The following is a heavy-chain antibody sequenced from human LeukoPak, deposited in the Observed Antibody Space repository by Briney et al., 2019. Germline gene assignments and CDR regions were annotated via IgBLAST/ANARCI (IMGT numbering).Heavy chain of an antibody. J-gene: IGHJ4*02. CDR1: GFTFSSYG. CDR2: IWYDGSNK. Sequence: PGGSLRLSCAASGFTFSSYGMHWVRQAPGKGLEWVAVIWYDGSNKYYADSVKGRFTISRDNSKNTLYLQMNSLRAEDTAVYYCARGQVGAINWGVFDYWGQGTLVTVSS. V-gene: IGHV3-33*01. D-gene: IGHD1-26*01. CDR3: ARGQVGAINWGVFDY.